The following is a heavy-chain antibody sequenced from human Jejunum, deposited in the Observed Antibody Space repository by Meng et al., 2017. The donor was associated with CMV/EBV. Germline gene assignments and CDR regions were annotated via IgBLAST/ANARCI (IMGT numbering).Heavy chain of an antibody. J-gene: IGHJ4*02. V-gene: IGHV3-7*01. CDR2: IRPGRSGN. CDR1: GFPFCAYW. CDR3: GRGDPDY. Sequence: LTISCAVSGFPFCAYWMSWARQVPGEGLECVANIRPGRSGNSYLDSVNGRFTISRDNSKNSVYLQMNNLTAEDTAMYYCGRGDPDYWGQGTLVTVSS.